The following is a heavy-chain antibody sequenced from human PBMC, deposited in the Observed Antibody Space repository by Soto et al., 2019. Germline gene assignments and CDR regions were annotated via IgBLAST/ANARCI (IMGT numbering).Heavy chain of an antibody. Sequence: EVLLVESGGGLVEPGGSLRLSCAASGFSFSNTWMNWVRQAPGKGLEWVGRIKSKTDGGTIDYAAPVKGRFTISRDDTKNTLYLQMNTLTIEDAAVYCCRIAMAGYAFDYWGQGTLVTVSS. CDR2: IKSKTDGGTI. D-gene: IGHD6-19*01. J-gene: IGHJ4*02. V-gene: IGHV3-15*01. CDR3: RIAMAGYAFDY. CDR1: GFSFSNTW.